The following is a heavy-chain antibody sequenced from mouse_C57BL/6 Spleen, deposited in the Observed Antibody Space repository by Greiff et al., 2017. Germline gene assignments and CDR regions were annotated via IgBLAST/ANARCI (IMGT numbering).Heavy chain of an antibody. V-gene: IGHV1-22*01. CDR1: GYTFTDYN. D-gene: IGHD1-1*01. CDR2: INPNNGGT. J-gene: IGHJ3*01. Sequence: EVQLQQSGPELVKPGASVKMSCKASGYTFTDYNMHWVKQSHGKSLEWIGDINPNNGGTSYNQKFNGKATLTVNKSASTAYMELRSLTSEDSAVYSCSRPYYYGSSYFAYWGQGTLVTVSA. CDR3: SRPYYYGSSYFAY.